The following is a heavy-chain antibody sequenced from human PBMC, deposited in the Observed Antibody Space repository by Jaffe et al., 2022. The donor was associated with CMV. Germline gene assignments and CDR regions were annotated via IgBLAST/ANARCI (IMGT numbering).Heavy chain of an antibody. J-gene: IGHJ4*02. CDR2: IYYSGST. CDR1: GGSISSYY. D-gene: IGHD1-7*01. CDR3: AREVELRRPHPYFDY. V-gene: IGHV4-59*01. Sequence: QVQLQESGPGLVKPSETLSLTCTVSGGSISSYYWSWIRQPPGKGLEWIGYIYYSGSTNYNPSLKSRVTISVDTSKNQFSLKLSSVTAADTAVYYCAREVELRRPHPYFDYWGQGTLVTVSS.